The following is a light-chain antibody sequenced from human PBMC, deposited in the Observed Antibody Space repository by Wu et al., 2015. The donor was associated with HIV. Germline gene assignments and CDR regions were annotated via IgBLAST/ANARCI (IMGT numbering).Light chain of an antibody. V-gene: IGKV1-9*01. CDR1: QDIGFY. CDR2: AAS. CDR3: QKYNTAPWT. J-gene: IGKJ1*01. Sequence: DIQLTQSPSFLSASVGDRVTITCRASQDIGFYLAWYQQKPGEAPQLLIYAASTLQSAIPSRFSGSGSGTEFTLTISSLQPEDVATYYCQKYNTAPWTFGQGTEGGN.